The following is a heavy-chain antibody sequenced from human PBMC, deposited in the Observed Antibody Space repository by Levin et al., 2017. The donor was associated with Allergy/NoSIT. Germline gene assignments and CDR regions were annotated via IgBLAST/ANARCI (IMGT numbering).Heavy chain of an antibody. J-gene: IGHJ4*02. CDR1: GFTFSSYA. Sequence: PGGSLRLSCAASGFTFSSYAMTWVRQAPGKGLEWVSVITGSGDSTYYADSMRGRFTVSRDNSKKTLYLQMDSLSADDTAVYYCAKHNGVSGWFSPDYWGQGTLVTVSS. CDR2: ITGSGDST. D-gene: IGHD6-19*01. CDR3: AKHNGVSGWFSPDY. V-gene: IGHV3-23*01.